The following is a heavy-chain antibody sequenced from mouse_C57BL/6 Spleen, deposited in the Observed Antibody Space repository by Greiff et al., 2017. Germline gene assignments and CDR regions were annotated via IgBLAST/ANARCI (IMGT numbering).Heavy chain of an antibody. Sequence: QVQLQQPGAELVKPGASVKLSCKASGYTFTSYWMQWVKQRPGQGLEWIGEIDPSDSYTNYNQKFKGKATLTVDTSSSAAYMQLSSLTSEDSAVYYCARRFITTVVAPYYFDYWGQGTTLTVSS. V-gene: IGHV1-50*01. D-gene: IGHD1-1*01. J-gene: IGHJ2*01. CDR1: GYTFTSYW. CDR2: IDPSDSYT. CDR3: ARRFITTVVAPYYFDY.